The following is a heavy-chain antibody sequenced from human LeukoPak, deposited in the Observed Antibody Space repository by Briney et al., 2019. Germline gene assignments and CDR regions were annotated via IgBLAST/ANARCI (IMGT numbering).Heavy chain of an antibody. CDR2: IYYSGST. CDR1: GGSISSYY. J-gene: IGHJ4*02. D-gene: IGHD1-26*01. V-gene: IGHV4-59*01. Sequence: SETLSFTCTVSGGSISSYYWSWIRQPPGKGLEWIGYIYYSGSTNYNPSLKSRVTISVDTSKNQFSLKLSSVTAADTAVYYCARNSGLFDYWGQGTLVTVSS. CDR3: ARNSGLFDY.